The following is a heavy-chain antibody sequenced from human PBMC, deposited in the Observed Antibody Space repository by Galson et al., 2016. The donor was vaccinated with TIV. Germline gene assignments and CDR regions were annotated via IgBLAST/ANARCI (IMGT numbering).Heavy chain of an antibody. CDR1: GGSISNYY. Sequence: ETLSLTCSVSGGSISNYYWNWIRQPPGKGLEWIGHIYYSGSTSYNPSLKSRVTISVDTSENQFSLNLNSVTAADTAVYYCARLVVVLVNFDSWGQGALVTVSS. CDR2: IYYSGST. J-gene: IGHJ4*02. V-gene: IGHV4-59*08. D-gene: IGHD2-21*01. CDR3: ARLVVVLVNFDS.